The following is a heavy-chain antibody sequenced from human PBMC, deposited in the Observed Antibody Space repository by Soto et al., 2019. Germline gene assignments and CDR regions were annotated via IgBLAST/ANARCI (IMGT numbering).Heavy chain of an antibody. CDR2: ISGSSKTI. Sequence: GGSLILSCVASGLTFSGDSINWVRQAPGKGLEWVSYISGSSKTIHYADSVKGRFTISRDNAKYSVYLQMNSLRDEDMAVYYCAREREVVTPDAFDIWGQGTMVTVSS. V-gene: IGHV3-48*02. CDR3: AREREVVTPDAFDI. J-gene: IGHJ3*02. D-gene: IGHD2-21*02. CDR1: GLTFSGDS.